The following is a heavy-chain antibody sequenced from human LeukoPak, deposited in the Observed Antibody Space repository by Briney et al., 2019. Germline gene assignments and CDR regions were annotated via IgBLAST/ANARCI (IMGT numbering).Heavy chain of an antibody. CDR1: GFTFSGYA. Sequence: GSLRLSCAASGFTFSGYAMSWVRQAPGKGLEWVSAISGSGGDTYYADSVKGRFTISRDNSKNTLYLQMNSLRAEDTAVYYCAREGHCSTTSCYTPFDYWGQGTLVTVSS. CDR2: ISGSGGDT. J-gene: IGHJ4*02. CDR3: AREGHCSTTSCYTPFDY. D-gene: IGHD2-2*02. V-gene: IGHV3-23*01.